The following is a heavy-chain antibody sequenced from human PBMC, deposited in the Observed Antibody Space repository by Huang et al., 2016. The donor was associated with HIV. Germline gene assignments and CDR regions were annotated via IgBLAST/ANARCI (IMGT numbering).Heavy chain of an antibody. CDR1: GYTFSNFG. J-gene: IGHJ4*01. Sequence: QVQLVQSGSELKKPGASVRISCKASGYTFSNFGLNWVRQAPGQGLEGMGWITTNTGNPTYVQVFTGRFVFSLDTSVSTAYLQISSLKAGDTAIYYCARATSNWWLQIDFWGRGSLVTVSS. CDR3: ARATSNWWLQIDF. V-gene: IGHV7-4-1*02. D-gene: IGHD2-8*02. CDR2: ITTNTGNP.